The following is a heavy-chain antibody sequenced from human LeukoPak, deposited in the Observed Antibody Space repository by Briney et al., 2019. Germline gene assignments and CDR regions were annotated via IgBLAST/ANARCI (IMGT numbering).Heavy chain of an antibody. CDR3: AKDAIVLMVYAIV. CDR1: GFTFSSYA. V-gene: IGHV3-23*01. CDR2: ISGSGGST. Sequence: GSLRLSCSASGFTFSSYAMSWVRPGPGKGLEGVSAISGSGGSTYYADSVKGRFTISRDNSKNTLYLQMNSLRAEDTAVYYCAKDAIVLMVYAIVWGQGTLVTVSS. J-gene: IGHJ4*02. D-gene: IGHD2-8*01.